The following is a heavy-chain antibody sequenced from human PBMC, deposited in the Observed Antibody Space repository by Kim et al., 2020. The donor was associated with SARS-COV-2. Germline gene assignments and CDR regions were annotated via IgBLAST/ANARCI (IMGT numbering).Heavy chain of an antibody. CDR3: ASSLAVIGMRHFDF. Sequence: GGSLRLSCAASGFTFNTYWMTWVRQAPGKGLEWVANIRQGGGDKYYVDSVRGRFTISRDNAKNSLYLQMNSLRAEDTAVYYCASSLAVIGMRHFDFWGRGTLVTVSS. J-gene: IGHJ4*02. D-gene: IGHD6-19*01. CDR1: GFTFNTYW. CDR2: IRQGGGDK. V-gene: IGHV3-7*03.